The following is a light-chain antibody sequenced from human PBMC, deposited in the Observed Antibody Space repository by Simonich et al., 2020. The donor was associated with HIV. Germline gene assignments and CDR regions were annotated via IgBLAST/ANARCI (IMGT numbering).Light chain of an antibody. J-gene: IGLJ1*01. CDR1: SSDVGGYNL. CDR3: CSYAGNYTYV. V-gene: IGLV2-23*01. Sequence: QSALTQPASVSGSPGQSITISCTGTSSDVGGYNLVSWYQQHPGKAPKLMIYEGSKRPSGVSNRFAGSKSGNTASLTISGLQAEDEADYYCCSYAGNYTYVFGTGTKVSVL. CDR2: EGS.